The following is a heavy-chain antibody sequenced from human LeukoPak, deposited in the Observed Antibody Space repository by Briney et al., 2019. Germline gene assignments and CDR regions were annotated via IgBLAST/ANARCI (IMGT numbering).Heavy chain of an antibody. CDR1: GYTFSSYG. D-gene: IGHD5-18*01. J-gene: IGHJ4*02. CDR3: ARDSRRGYSCGYDY. Sequence: ASVKVSCKASGYTFSSYGVSWVRQAPGQGLEWMGWINTYNVNTNYAQKFQGRVTLTTDASTSTAYMELRSLRSDDTAVYYCARDSRRGYSCGYDYWGQGTMVTVST. V-gene: IGHV1-18*01. CDR2: INTYNVNT.